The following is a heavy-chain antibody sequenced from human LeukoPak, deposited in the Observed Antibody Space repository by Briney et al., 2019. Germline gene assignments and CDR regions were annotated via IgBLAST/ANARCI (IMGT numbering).Heavy chain of an antibody. CDR2: TYYRSKWYT. V-gene: IGHV6-1*01. CDR3: VRESGKEGSSDWSNRWFDP. CDR1: GDSVSSESAA. D-gene: IGHD6-19*01. J-gene: IGHJ5*02. Sequence: SQTLSLTCAISGDSVSSESAAWNWIRQSPSRGLEWLGRTYYRSKWYTHYAVSVKSRITINPDTSKNQFSLQLNSVTPEDTAVYYCVRESGKEGSSDWSNRWFDPWGQGTLVTVSS.